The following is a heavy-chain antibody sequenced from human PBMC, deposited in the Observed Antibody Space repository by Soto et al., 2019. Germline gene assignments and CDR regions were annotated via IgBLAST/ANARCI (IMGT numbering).Heavy chain of an antibody. V-gene: IGHV6-1*01. CDR2: TYYRSKWYY. D-gene: IGHD4-17*01. J-gene: IGHJ6*02. CDR3: AYAVDV. Sequence: QVPRQQSGPGLVKPSQTLSLTCAISGDSVSSSTAAWNWIRQSPSGGLEWLGRTYYRSKWYYDYAPSVKGRISIDPDTSKNQFSLHLNSVTSEDTAVYYCAYAVDVWGQGTTVTVSS. CDR1: GDSVSSSTAA.